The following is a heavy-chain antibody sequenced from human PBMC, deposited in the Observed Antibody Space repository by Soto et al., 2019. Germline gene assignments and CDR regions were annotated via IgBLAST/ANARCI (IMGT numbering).Heavy chain of an antibody. CDR3: AVGYCGSASCSREYFQH. CDR1: GYSISSGYY. J-gene: IGHJ1*01. CDR2: IYHSGGT. D-gene: IGHD2-2*01. Sequence: SETLSLTCAVSGYSISSGYYWAWIRQPPGKGLEWIGTIYHSGGTFHNPSLKSRVTISVDTAKNQFSLKLRSVTAADTAVYYCAVGYCGSASCSREYFQHWGQGTMVTVYS. V-gene: IGHV4-38-2*01.